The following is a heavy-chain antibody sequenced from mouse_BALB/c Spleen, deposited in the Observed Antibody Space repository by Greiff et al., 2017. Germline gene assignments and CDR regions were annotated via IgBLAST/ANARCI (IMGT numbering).Heavy chain of an antibody. CDR1: GYTFTSYW. D-gene: IGHD2-3*01. J-gene: IGHJ4*01. Sequence: QVQLQQPGAELVRPGASVKLSCKASGYTFTSYWINWVKQRPGQGLEWIGNIYPSDSYTNYNQKFKDKATLTVDKSSSTAYMQLSSPTSEDSAVYYCTRDGYLYAMDYWGQGTSVTVSS. CDR3: TRDGYLYAMDY. V-gene: IGHV1-69*02. CDR2: IYPSDSYT.